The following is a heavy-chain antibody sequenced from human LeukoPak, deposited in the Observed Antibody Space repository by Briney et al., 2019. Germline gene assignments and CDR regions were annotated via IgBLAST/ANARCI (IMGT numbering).Heavy chain of an antibody. D-gene: IGHD1-26*01. CDR1: GGSISSGGYY. Sequence: SETLSLTCTVSGGSISSGGYYWSWIRQPPGKGLEWIGYIYHSGSTYYNPSLKSRVTISVDRSKNQFSLKLSSVTAADTAVYYCARDSPVGATSNPFDSWGQGTLVTVSS. J-gene: IGHJ4*02. CDR3: ARDSPVGATSNPFDS. V-gene: IGHV4-30-2*01. CDR2: IYHSGST.